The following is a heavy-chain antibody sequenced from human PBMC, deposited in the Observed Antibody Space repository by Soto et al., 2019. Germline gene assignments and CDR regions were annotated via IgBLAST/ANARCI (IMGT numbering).Heavy chain of an antibody. CDR1: GFTFSSYE. D-gene: IGHD6-13*01. V-gene: IGHV3-48*03. Sequence: GGSLRLSCAASGFTFSSYEMNWVRQAPGKGLEWVSYISSSGSTIYYADSVKGRFTISRDNAKNSLYLQMNSLRAEDTAVYYCARDHNGRVQHLVTLHYYYYHGMDVWRQVSTVKVSS. CDR3: ARDHNGRVQHLVTLHYYYYHGMDV. CDR2: ISSSGSTI. J-gene: IGHJ6*02.